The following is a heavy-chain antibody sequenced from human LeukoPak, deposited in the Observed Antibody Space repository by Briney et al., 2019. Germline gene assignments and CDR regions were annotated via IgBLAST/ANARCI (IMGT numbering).Heavy chain of an antibody. Sequence: GGSLRLSCAASGFTFSSYSMNWVRQAPGKGLEWVSSISSSSSYIYYADSVKGRFTISRDNAKNSLHLQMNSLRAEDTAVYYCAQSHDFWSGYRYWYFDYWGQGTLVTVSS. J-gene: IGHJ4*02. CDR1: GFTFSSYS. D-gene: IGHD3-3*01. CDR3: AQSHDFWSGYRYWYFDY. V-gene: IGHV3-21*01. CDR2: ISSSSSYI.